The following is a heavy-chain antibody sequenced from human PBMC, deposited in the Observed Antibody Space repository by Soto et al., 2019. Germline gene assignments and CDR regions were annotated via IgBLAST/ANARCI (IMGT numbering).Heavy chain of an antibody. CDR3: ARRGWRDY. J-gene: IGHJ4*02. D-gene: IGHD6-19*01. CDR2: INHSGNT. CDR1: GGSFSGYY. Sequence: KPSETLSLTCAVYGGSFSGYYWSWIRQPPGKGLEWIGEINHSGNTNYNPSLKSRVTISVDTSKNQFSLKLSSVTAADTAVYYCARRGWRDYWGQGTLVTVSS. V-gene: IGHV4-34*01.